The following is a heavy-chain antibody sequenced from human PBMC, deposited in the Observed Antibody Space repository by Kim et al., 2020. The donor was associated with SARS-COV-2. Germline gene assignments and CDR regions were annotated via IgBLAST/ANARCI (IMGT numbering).Heavy chain of an antibody. D-gene: IGHD4-4*01. CDR1: GGSISSYY. V-gene: IGHV4-59*13. J-gene: IGHJ6*02. CDR2: IYYSGST. CDR3: ASLSSYGYYYYGMDV. Sequence: SETLSLTCTVAGGSISSYYWRWIRQPPGKGLEWIGYIYYSGSTNYNPSLKSRVTISVDTSKNQFSLKLSSVTAADTAVYYCASLSSYGYYYYGMDVWGQGTTVTVSS.